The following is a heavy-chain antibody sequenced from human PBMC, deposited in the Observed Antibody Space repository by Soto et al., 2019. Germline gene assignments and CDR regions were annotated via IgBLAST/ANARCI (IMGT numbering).Heavy chain of an antibody. J-gene: IGHJ4*02. CDR2: INHSGST. CDR1: GGSISSSSYY. D-gene: IGHD3-22*01. V-gene: IGHV4-39*07. Sequence: SETLSLTCTVSGGSISSSSYYWGWIRQPPGKGLEWIGEINHSGSTNYNPSLKSRVAMSVDTSKNQFSLKLSSVTAADTAAYYCARGQRIGVVTTWFDYWGQGTLVTVSS. CDR3: ARGQRIGVVTTWFDY.